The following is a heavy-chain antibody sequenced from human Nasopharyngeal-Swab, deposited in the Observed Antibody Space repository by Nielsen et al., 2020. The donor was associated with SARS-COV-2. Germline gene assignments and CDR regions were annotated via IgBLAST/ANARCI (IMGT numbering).Heavy chain of an antibody. CDR1: GGSISSYY. D-gene: IGHD1-7*01. CDR2: IYYSGNT. V-gene: IGHV4-59*01. J-gene: IGHJ4*02. Sequence: SETLSLTCTVSGGSISSYYWNWIRQPPGKGLEWIGFIYYSGNTNYNPSLKSRVTISVATSKDQFSLKLSSVTAADTAVYYCARRTLSITGTTYFDYWGQGTLVTVSS. CDR3: ARRTLSITGTTYFDY.